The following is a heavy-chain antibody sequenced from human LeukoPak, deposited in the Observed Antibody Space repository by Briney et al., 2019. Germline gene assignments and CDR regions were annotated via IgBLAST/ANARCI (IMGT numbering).Heavy chain of an antibody. J-gene: IGHJ4*02. CDR3: ARAWQWLPLDS. V-gene: IGHV4-4*07. D-gene: IGHD6-19*01. CDR2: IHTSGST. CDR1: GGSISSYY. Sequence: SETLSLTCTVSGGSISSYYWTWIRQPAGKRLEWIGRIHTSGSTNYNPSLKSRVTMSADTSKNQFSLKLTSVTAADTAVYYCARAWQWLPLDSWGQGTLVTVSS.